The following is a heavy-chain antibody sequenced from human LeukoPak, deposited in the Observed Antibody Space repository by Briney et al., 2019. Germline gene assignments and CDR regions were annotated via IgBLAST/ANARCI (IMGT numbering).Heavy chain of an antibody. J-gene: IGHJ4*02. CDR1: GFTFSSYA. CDR3: ARYGSGSYFDY. Sequence: GGSLRLSCAASGFTFSSYAMSWVRQAPGKGLEWVSAISGSGGSTYYADSVKGRFTISRDNAKNTLYLQMNSLRAEDTAVYYCARYGSGSYFDYWGQGTLVTVSS. V-gene: IGHV3-23*01. CDR2: ISGSGGST. D-gene: IGHD3-10*01.